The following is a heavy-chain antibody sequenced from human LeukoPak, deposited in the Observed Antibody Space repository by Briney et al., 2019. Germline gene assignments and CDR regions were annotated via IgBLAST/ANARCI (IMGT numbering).Heavy chain of an antibody. CDR2: VYSSGNT. D-gene: IGHD1-26*01. CDR1: GGSINNYY. V-gene: IGHV4-4*07. Sequence: SETLSLTCTVSGGSINNYYWSWVRQPAGKGLEWIGRVYSSGNTHYNPSLQSRVTISVDTSKNQFSLKLSSVTAADTAVYYCARTSITAATFFDYWGQGTLVTVSS. CDR3: ARTSITAATFFDY. J-gene: IGHJ4*02.